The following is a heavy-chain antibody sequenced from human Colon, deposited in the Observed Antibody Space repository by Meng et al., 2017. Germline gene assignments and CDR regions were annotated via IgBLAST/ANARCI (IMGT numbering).Heavy chain of an antibody. CDR1: GGSFSGYY. Sequence: QGRLHEGGGGMLKPSAATSLACAVYGGSFSGYYGGWIRQPLGKALDWIGEINHSASTNYNLSPKMRVTISVDTSKNQFSLKLSSVTAADTAVYYCARIRPRLGGKTFDPWGQGTLVTVSS. V-gene: IGHV4-34*01. J-gene: IGHJ5*02. CDR2: INHSAST. CDR3: ARIRPRLGGKTFDP. D-gene: IGHD3-16*01.